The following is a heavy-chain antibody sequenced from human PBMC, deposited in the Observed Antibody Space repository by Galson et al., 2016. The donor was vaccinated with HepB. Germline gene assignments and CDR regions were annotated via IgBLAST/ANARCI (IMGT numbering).Heavy chain of an antibody. J-gene: IGHJ5*02. V-gene: IGHV3-23*01. CDR2: ISDDGETT. D-gene: IGHD1-26*01. Sequence: SLRLSCAASGFTFSMYWMSWVRQAPGKGLEFVSSISDDGETTYYADSVKGRFTISRDNSKNTVKLQMNSLRVDDTAFYYCARDVGYSGSYYVVHWGQGTLVTVSS. CDR1: GFTFSMYW. CDR3: ARDVGYSGSYYVVH.